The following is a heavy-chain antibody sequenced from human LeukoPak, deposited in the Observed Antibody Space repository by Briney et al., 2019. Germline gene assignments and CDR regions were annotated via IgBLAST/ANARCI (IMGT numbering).Heavy chain of an antibody. CDR2: IYYSGST. D-gene: IGHD3-3*01. V-gene: IGHV4-59*11. CDR3: ARRYYDFWSGFDAFDI. Sequence: SETLSLTCTVSGGSISSHYWSWIRQPPGKGLEWIGYIYYSGSTNYNPSLKSRVTISVDTSKNQFSLKLSSVTAADTAVYYCARRYYDFWSGFDAFDIWGQGTIVTVSS. CDR1: GGSISSHY. J-gene: IGHJ3*02.